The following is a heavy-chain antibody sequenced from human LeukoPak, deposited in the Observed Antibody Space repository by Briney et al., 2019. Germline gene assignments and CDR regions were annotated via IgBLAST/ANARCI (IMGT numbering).Heavy chain of an antibody. CDR3: AKAGYTGSYMYYFDH. Sequence: GRSLRLSCVASGFTFSHYGTHWLRQAPGKGLEWVALISDNGNNQEHADAVKGRFTISRDNSINTLYLQMSSLRPEDTAVYYCAKAGYTGSYMYYFDHWGQGTPVTVSS. CDR2: ISDNGNNQ. D-gene: IGHD1-26*01. CDR1: GFTFSHYG. V-gene: IGHV3-30*18. J-gene: IGHJ4*02.